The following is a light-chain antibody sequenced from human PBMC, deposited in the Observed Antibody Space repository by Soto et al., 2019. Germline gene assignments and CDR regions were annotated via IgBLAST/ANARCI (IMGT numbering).Light chain of an antibody. CDR2: DVS. V-gene: IGLV2-14*03. CDR1: SSDVGGYNY. CDR3: SSYTSSSTSVV. Sequence: QSALTQPASVSGSPGQSITISCTGTSSDVGGYNYVSWYQHHPGKAPKLMIYDVSNRPSGVSNRFSGSKSGNTASLTISGLQAADEADYYCSSYTSSSTSVVFGGGTKLTVL. J-gene: IGLJ2*01.